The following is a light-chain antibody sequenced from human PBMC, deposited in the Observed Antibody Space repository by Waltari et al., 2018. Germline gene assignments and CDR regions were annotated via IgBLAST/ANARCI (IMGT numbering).Light chain of an antibody. CDR2: DND. V-gene: IGLV1-44*01. CDR1: KSNIRSNT. Sequence: QSVLTQPPSASGTPGQRVTISCSGGKSNIRSNTVSWYQQYPGTAPKLLIYDNDLRPSGVPARFSGSKSDASASLAISGLLFEDEAVYYCATWDDSLDVYVFGTGTKVTV. CDR3: ATWDDSLDVYV. J-gene: IGLJ1*01.